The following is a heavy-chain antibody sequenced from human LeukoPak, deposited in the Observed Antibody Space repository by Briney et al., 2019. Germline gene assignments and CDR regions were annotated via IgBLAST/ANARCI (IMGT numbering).Heavy chain of an antibody. J-gene: IGHJ4*02. V-gene: IGHV3-48*03. Sequence: GGSLRLSCAASGFTFSSYEMNWVRQAPGKGLGWVSYISSSGSTYYADSVKGRFTISRDNSKNTLYLQMNSLRAEDTAVYYCARDRRSGYDYWGQGTLVTVSS. CDR1: GFTFSSYE. D-gene: IGHD5-12*01. CDR3: ARDRRSGYDY. CDR2: ISSSGST.